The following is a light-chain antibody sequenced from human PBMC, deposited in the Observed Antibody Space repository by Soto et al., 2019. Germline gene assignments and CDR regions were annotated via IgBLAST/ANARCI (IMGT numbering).Light chain of an antibody. CDR1: RSDVGGYNY. CDR3: SSYAGGNYV. J-gene: IGLJ1*01. Sequence: QSALTQPPSASGSPGQSVTISCTGTRSDVGGYNYVSWYQQHAGKAPKLMIYEVSKRPSGVPDRFSGSKSGNTASLTVSGLQAEDEADYYCSSYAGGNYVFGTGTKLTVL. CDR2: EVS. V-gene: IGLV2-8*01.